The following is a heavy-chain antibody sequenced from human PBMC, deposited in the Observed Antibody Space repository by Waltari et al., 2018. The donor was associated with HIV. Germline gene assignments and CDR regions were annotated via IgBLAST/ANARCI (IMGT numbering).Heavy chain of an antibody. J-gene: IGHJ4*02. CDR1: GGALSNSY. V-gene: IGHV4-59*01. Sequence: QVQLQESGPGLVKPSENLPRTGTVSGGALSNSYWNWMRHLPGKGLEWIGYIYSSGFTSYNPSLKSRVSISVDTSKNQFSLNLNYVSTADTAVYYCARSGYSSSWYLFDYWGQGTLVTVSS. D-gene: IGHD6-13*01. CDR3: ARSGYSSSWYLFDY. CDR2: IYSSGFT.